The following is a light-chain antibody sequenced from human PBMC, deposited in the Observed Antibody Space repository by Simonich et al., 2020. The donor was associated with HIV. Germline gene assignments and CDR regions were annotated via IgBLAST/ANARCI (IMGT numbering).Light chain of an antibody. J-gene: IGLJ2*01. Sequence: QSVLTQPPSVSGAPGQRVTISCTGSSSNIGAGYDVHGYQQLPGTAPKLLIYGNSNRPAGVPDRFSGSKSGTSASLAITGLQAEDEADYYCQSYDSRLSGPVFGGGTKLTVL. V-gene: IGLV1-40*01. CDR2: GNS. CDR1: SSNIGAGYD. CDR3: QSYDSRLSGPV.